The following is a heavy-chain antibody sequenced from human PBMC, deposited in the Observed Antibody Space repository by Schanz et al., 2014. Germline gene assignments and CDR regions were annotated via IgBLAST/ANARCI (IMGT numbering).Heavy chain of an antibody. D-gene: IGHD5-12*01. J-gene: IGHJ4*02. V-gene: IGHV1-18*01. Sequence: QIQLVQSGPEVKKPGATVKVSYKASGYIFINSGISWVRQVPGQGLEWMGWISVYNHNKEYDQNFQGRVTITRDTSASTAYMELSSLRSEDTAVYSCARGIGGYGANNYFDYWGQGTLVTVSS. CDR2: ISVYNHNK. CDR1: GYIFINSG. CDR3: ARGIGGYGANNYFDY.